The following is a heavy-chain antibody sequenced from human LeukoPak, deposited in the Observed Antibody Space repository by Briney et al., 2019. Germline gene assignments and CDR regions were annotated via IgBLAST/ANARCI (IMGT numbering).Heavy chain of an antibody. V-gene: IGHV3-30-3*01. Sequence: GGAPRPSRAAPGFTFTNSAMHRGRPGPRKGRGGVAVISYDGSNKYYADSVKGRFTISRDNSKNTLYLQMNSLRAEDTAVYYCARGPGSSSYYFDYWGQGTLVTVSS. D-gene: IGHD6-13*01. CDR2: ISYDGSNK. CDR1: GFTFTNSA. CDR3: ARGPGSSSYYFDY. J-gene: IGHJ4*02.